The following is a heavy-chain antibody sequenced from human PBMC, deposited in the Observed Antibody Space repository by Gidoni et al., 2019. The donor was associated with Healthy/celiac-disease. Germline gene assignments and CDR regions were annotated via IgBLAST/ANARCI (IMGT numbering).Heavy chain of an antibody. CDR3: ARLPIVGATPWYYFDY. CDR1: GYTFTSYY. D-gene: IGHD1-26*01. CDR2: INPSGGST. J-gene: IGHJ4*02. Sequence: QVQLVQSGAEVKKPGASVKVSCKASGYTFTSYYMHWVRQAPGQGLEWMGIINPSGGSTSYAQKFQGRVTMTRDTSTSTVYMELSSLRSEDTAVYYCARLPIVGATPWYYFDYWGQGTLVTVSS. V-gene: IGHV1-46*03.